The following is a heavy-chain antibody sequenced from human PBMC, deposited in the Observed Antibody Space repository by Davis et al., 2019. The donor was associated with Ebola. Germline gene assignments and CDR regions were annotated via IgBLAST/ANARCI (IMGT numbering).Heavy chain of an antibody. J-gene: IGHJ4*02. CDR2: ITTYNGNA. CDR3: ARGGPQYDY. D-gene: IGHD3-16*01. V-gene: IGHV1-18*01. Sequence: SVKVSCKASGYTFTNYGLTWVRQAPGQGLEWMGWITTYNGNALTAQKLQGRVTMTTDTSTGTVYMELRSLRSDDTAVYYCARGGPQYDYWGQGTLVTVSS. CDR1: GYTFTNYG.